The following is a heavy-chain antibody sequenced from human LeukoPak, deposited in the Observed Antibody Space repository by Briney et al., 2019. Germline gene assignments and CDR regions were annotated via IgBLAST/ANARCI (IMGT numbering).Heavy chain of an antibody. V-gene: IGHV1-18*01. J-gene: IGHJ5*02. CDR3: ARAPSDYYYGSGSSFDP. Sequence: ASVKVSCKASGYTFTSYGISWVRQAPGQGLEWMGWISAYNGNTNYAQKLQGRVTMTTDTSTSTAYMELRSLRADDTAVYYCARAPSDYYYGSGSSFDPWGQGTLVTVSS. D-gene: IGHD3-10*01. CDR2: ISAYNGNT. CDR1: GYTFTSYG.